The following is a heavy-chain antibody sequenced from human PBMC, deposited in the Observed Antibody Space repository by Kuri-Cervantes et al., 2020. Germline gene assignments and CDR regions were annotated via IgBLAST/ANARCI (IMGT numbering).Heavy chain of an antibody. J-gene: IGHJ4*02. CDR1: GFTFSHFG. D-gene: IGHD2-21*02. Sequence: GESLKISCAASGFTFSHFGIHWVRQAPGKGLEWVANINPDGSDTYYVDSVKGRFTISRDNADNSLFLQMNSLRAEDTAVYYCARDPRTMTYWGQGTLVTVSS. V-gene: IGHV3-7*01. CDR3: ARDPRTMTY. CDR2: INPDGSDT.